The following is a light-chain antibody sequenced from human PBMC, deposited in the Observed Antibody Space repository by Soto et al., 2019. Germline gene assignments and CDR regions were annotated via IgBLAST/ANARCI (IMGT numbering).Light chain of an antibody. Sequence: DIQMTQSPSSLSASVGDRVTITCRASETITYYLNWYQQKRGKAPKLLIYGASSLQIGVPSRFSCRGSGTDFTLTITSLQTEDFATYYCQQSYSTPLTFGGGTKVEI. CDR1: ETITYY. V-gene: IGKV1-39*01. J-gene: IGKJ4*01. CDR3: QQSYSTPLT. CDR2: GAS.